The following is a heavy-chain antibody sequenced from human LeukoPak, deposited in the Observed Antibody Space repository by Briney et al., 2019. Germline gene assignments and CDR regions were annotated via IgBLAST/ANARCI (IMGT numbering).Heavy chain of an antibody. J-gene: IGHJ4*02. CDR1: GFTFSNYD. D-gene: IGHD2-15*01. CDR3: VKDGRTSAPC. V-gene: IGHV3-23*01. Sequence: HPGGSLRLSCAASGFTFSNYDMSWVRQAPGKGLEWVTGLTASGGGQSSTDSVKGRFTIYRDNSKNMVDLTMNSLRDDDEAVYYGVKDGRTSAPCWGQGTLVTVSP. CDR2: LTASGGGQ.